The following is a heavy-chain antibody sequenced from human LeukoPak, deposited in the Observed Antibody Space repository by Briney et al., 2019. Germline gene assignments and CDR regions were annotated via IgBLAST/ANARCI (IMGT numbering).Heavy chain of an antibody. V-gene: IGHV3-7*04. CDR1: GFSFTNFW. CDR3: ARGDAFSGDH. J-gene: IGHJ4*02. Sequence: PGGSLRLSCAVSGFSFTNFWMSWVRQAPGRGLEWVANIHPEGNEKYHVESVKGRFTSSRDNTKNLLFLQMNGLRLEDTAVYYCARGDAFSGDHWGQGTLVTVSS. CDR2: IHPEGNEK.